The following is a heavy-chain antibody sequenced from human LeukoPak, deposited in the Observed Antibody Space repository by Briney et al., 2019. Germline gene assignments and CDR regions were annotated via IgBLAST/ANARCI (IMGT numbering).Heavy chain of an antibody. CDR3: STRIIVGSTSGAY. V-gene: IGHV3-15*01. Sequence: GGSLRLSCAASGFTFSNAWMNWVRQAPGKGLEWVGRIKSKADGGTTYYATPVKGRFTISRDDSENTLYLQMNSLETEDTAVYYCSTRIIVGSTSGAYWGQGTLVTVSS. D-gene: IGHD1-26*01. CDR2: IKSKADGGTT. CDR1: GFTFSNAW. J-gene: IGHJ4*02.